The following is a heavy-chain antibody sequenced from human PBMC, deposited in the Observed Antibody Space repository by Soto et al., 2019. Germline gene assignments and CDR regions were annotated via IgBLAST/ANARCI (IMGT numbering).Heavy chain of an antibody. J-gene: IGHJ6*02. Sequence: SVKGSCGATGFTFTISSVQWGRQARVQRLEWIGWIVVGSGNTNYAQKFQERVTITRDMSTSTAYMELSRLRSEDTAVYYCAADDHRRSPYYSYGMDVWGQGTTVTVSS. CDR1: GFTFTISS. CDR2: IVVGSGNT. CDR3: AADDHRRSPYYSYGMDV. V-gene: IGHV1-58*01. D-gene: IGHD6-6*01.